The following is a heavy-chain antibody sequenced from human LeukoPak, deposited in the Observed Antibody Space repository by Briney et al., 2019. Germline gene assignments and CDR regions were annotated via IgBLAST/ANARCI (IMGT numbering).Heavy chain of an antibody. V-gene: IGHV1-18*01. J-gene: IGHJ3*02. CDR2: ISAYNGKT. CDR1: GYTFTTYG. D-gene: IGHD1/OR15-1a*01. Sequence: ASVKVSCKASGYTFTTYGISWVRQAPGQGLEWMGWISAYNGKTNYAQKLQGRVTMTTDTSTSTAYMELRSLRSDDTAVYHCGRDSNNHGPGGAFDIWGQGTMVTVSS. CDR3: GRDSNNHGPGGAFDI.